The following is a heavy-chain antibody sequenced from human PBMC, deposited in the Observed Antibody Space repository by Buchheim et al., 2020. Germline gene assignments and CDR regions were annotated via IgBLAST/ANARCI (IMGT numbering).Heavy chain of an antibody. D-gene: IGHD4/OR15-4a*01. Sequence: EELLVESGGRLIQPGVSLRLSCAASGFVFNKYWMHWVRQVPGKGLVWVSRIDEYGNTINYADSVRGRFTISRDNARNTLYLEMNSLRVEDRAVYYCVRDLVRPFDNWGRGTL. CDR2: IDEYGNTI. J-gene: IGHJ4*02. V-gene: IGHV3-74*01. CDR1: GFVFNKYW. CDR3: VRDLVRPFDN.